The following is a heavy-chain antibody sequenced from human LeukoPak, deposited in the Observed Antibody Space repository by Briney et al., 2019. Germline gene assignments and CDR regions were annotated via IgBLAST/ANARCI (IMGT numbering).Heavy chain of an antibody. CDR1: GFTFSSYW. J-gene: IGHJ4*02. V-gene: IGHV3-74*01. CDR3: VKGAMVRGVVDY. Sequence: GGSLRLSCAASGFTFSSYWMHWVRQAPGKGPVWVSRINSDGSTTNYADSVKGRFTISRDNAKNTLYLQMNSLRVEDTAVYYCVKGAMVRGVVDYWGQGTLVTVSS. CDR2: INSDGSTT. D-gene: IGHD3-10*01.